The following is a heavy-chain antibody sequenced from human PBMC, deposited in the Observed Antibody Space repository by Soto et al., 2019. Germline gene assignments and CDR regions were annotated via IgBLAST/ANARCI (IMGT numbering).Heavy chain of an antibody. CDR2: ISGSGGSA. CDR3: AKDLRQPGSPNWFDP. V-gene: IGHV3-23*01. J-gene: IGHJ5*02. CDR1: GLPLSSNA. Sequence: GGSLRLSCAASGLPLSSNAMSWARRAQGKGLEWVSAISGSGGSAYYADSVKGRFTISRDNSKNTLYLQMNSLRAEDTAVYYCAKDLRQPGSPNWFDPWGQGTLVTVSS. D-gene: IGHD3-9*01.